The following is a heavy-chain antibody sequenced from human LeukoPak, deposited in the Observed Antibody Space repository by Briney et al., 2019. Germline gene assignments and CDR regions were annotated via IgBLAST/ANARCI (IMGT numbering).Heavy chain of an antibody. Sequence: GGSLRLSCAASGFTFSSYGMSWVRQAPGKGLEWVSAISGSGGSTYYADSVKGRFTISRDNSKNTLFLQMNSLRAEDTAVYYCARMLTGWYYFDYWGQGTLVTVSS. V-gene: IGHV3-23*01. D-gene: IGHD6-19*01. CDR2: ISGSGGST. CDR3: ARMLTGWYYFDY. J-gene: IGHJ4*02. CDR1: GFTFSSYG.